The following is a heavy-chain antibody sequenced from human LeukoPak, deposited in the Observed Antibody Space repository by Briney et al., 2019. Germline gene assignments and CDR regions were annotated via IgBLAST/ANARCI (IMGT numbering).Heavy chain of an antibody. V-gene: IGHV3-73*01. Sequence: GGSLTLSCAASGFTFSGSAIHWVRQSSGKGLEWVGQIDKKDKGYATATAYAASVTGRFTISRDDSINTAYLQMKSLRTEDTALYYCTRDSGTYNWFDPWGQGTLVTVSS. D-gene: IGHD1-26*01. CDR1: GFTFSGSA. CDR2: IDKKDKGYATAT. J-gene: IGHJ5*02. CDR3: TRDSGTYNWFDP.